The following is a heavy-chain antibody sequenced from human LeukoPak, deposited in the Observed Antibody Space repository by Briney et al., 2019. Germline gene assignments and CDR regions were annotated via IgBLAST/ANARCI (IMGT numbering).Heavy chain of an antibody. CDR2: MNPNSGNT. CDR1: GYTFTSYD. Sequence: VASVKVSCKASGYTFTSYDISWVRQATGQGLEWMGWMNPNSGNTGYAQKFQGRVTMTRNTSISTAYMELSSLRSEDTAVYYCARGPPSKIAPASPYYYGMDVWGQGTTVTVSS. CDR3: ARGPPSKIAPASPYYYGMDV. J-gene: IGHJ6*02. D-gene: IGHD6-13*01. V-gene: IGHV1-8*01.